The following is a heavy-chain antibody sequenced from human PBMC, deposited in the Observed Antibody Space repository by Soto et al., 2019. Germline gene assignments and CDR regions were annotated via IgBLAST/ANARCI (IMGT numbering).Heavy chain of an antibody. CDR1: GFSFTTSEMR. Sequence: SAPTLVNPTQTLTLTCTFSGFSFTTSEMRVGWIRQPPGKALEWLARIDWDDDKFYSTSLKTRLTISKDTSKNLVVLTMTKMDPVDTATYYCAHIEVSGSAFDIWGQGTMVTVSS. CDR3: AHIEVSGSAFDI. J-gene: IGHJ3*02. V-gene: IGHV2-70*04. D-gene: IGHD2-15*01. CDR2: IDWDDDK.